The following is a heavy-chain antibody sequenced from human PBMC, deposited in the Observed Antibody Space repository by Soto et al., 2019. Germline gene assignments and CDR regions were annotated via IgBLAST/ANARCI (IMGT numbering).Heavy chain of an antibody. CDR3: ARGGGSPYHDHEFDY. Sequence: QVQLQESGPGLVKPSETLSLTCSVSGVSTSNHYWTWIRKPPGQGPEWIGCIYYRGTTNYNASFNSRVTISVNTSTNQFSPKLTSVTTADTAVYYCARGGGSPYHDHEFDYWGQGILVTVSS. V-gene: IGHV4-59*11. CDR1: GVSTSNHY. J-gene: IGHJ4*02. D-gene: IGHD2-2*01. CDR2: IYYRGTT.